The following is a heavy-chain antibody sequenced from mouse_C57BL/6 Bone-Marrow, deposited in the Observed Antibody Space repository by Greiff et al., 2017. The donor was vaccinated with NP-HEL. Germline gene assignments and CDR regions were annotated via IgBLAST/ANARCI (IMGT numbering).Heavy chain of an antibody. J-gene: IGHJ3*01. CDR2: ISSGGDYI. D-gene: IGHD2-12*01. V-gene: IGHV5-9-1*02. Sequence: EVQGVESGEGLVKPGGSLKLSCAASGFTFSSYAMSWVRQTPEKRLEWVAYISSGGDYIYYADTVKGRFTISRDNARNTLYLQMSSLKSEDTAMYYCTRDLRPAWFAYWGQGTLVTVSA. CDR3: TRDLRPAWFAY. CDR1: GFTFSSYA.